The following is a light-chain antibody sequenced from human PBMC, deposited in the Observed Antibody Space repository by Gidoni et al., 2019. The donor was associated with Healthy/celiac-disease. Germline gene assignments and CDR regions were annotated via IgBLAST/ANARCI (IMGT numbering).Light chain of an antibody. CDR1: QSISRG. CDR2: KDY. CDR3: LQYYNYSWT. J-gene: IGKJ1*01. Sequence: DIQMTQSPSTLYASVGDRVTITCRSSQSISRGLCWYHQKPGKAPKLLIYKDYSLESGVPSRFSGSGSGTEFTLTISSLQPDDFATYYCLQYYNYSWTFXQXTKVEIK. V-gene: IGKV1-5*03.